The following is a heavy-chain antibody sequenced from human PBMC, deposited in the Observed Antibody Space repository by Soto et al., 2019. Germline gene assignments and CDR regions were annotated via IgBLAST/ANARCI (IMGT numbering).Heavy chain of an antibody. V-gene: IGHV1-2*02. J-gene: IGHJ4*02. CDR3: GRGRSGQIVVFY. CDR2: IGPESGAT. Sequence: ASVKVSCKASGYTFTGHYIHWVRQAPEQGPEWMGEIGPESGATRYAQKFQGRVTMTLDMSITTVYMELNNLSPDDTAVYYCGRGRSGQIVVFYWGQGTPVTVSS. D-gene: IGHD1-26*01. CDR1: GYTFTGHY.